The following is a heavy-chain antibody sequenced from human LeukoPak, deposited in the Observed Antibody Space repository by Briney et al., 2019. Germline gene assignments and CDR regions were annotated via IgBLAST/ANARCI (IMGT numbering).Heavy chain of an antibody. CDR2: ISTDGSFT. CDR3: ARGPPDEIAAVGKYYFDY. V-gene: IGHV3-74*01. CDR1: GFTFSSYW. D-gene: IGHD6-13*01. J-gene: IGHJ4*02. Sequence: GGSLRLSCAASGFTFSSYWMHWVRQGPEKGLVWVARISTDGSFTSYADSVKGRFTISRDNAKNSLYLQMNSLRDEDTAVYYCARGPPDEIAAVGKYYFDYWGQGTLVTVSS.